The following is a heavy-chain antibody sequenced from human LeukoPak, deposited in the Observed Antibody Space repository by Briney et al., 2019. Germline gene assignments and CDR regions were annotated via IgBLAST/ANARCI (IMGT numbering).Heavy chain of an antibody. V-gene: IGHV3-30*02. D-gene: IGHD3-22*01. CDR2: IRYDGSNK. CDR3: AKGKITIINWFDP. CDR1: GFTYSSYG. Sequence: GGSLRLSCAASGFTYSSYGMHWVRQAPGKGLEWVAFIRYDGSNKYYADSVKGRFTISRDNSKNTPYLQMNSLRAEDTAVYYCAKGKITIINWFDPWGQGTLVTVSS. J-gene: IGHJ5*02.